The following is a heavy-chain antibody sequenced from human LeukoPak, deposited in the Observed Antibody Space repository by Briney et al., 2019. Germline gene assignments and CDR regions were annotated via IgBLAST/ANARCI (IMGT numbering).Heavy chain of an antibody. V-gene: IGHV3-23*01. Sequence: GGSLRLSCAAPGFTFSSYAMSWVRQAPGKGLEWVSAISGSGGSTYYADSVKGRFTISRDNSKNTLYLQMKSLRAEDTAVYYCTKEPLYCGGDCYEPFDYWGQGTLVTVSS. D-gene: IGHD2-21*02. CDR3: TKEPLYCGGDCYEPFDY. CDR1: GFTFSSYA. CDR2: ISGSGGST. J-gene: IGHJ4*02.